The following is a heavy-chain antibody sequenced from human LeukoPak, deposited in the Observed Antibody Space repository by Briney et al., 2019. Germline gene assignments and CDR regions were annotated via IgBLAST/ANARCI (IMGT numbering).Heavy chain of an antibody. CDR3: ARDPLGYEGPFDI. CDR1: GGTFSSYA. D-gene: IGHD3-16*01. Sequence: ASVKVSCKASGGTFSSYAISWVRQAPGQGLEWMGRVIPIFDTANNAQKFQGRVTITADKSTSTAYMELSSLRSEDTAVYYCARDPLGYEGPFDIWGRGTMVTVSS. V-gene: IGHV1-69*06. CDR2: VIPIFDTA. J-gene: IGHJ3*02.